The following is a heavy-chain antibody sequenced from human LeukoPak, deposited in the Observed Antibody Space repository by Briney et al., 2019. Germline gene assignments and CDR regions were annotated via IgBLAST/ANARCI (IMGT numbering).Heavy chain of an antibody. CDR1: GFTFSTSW. Sequence: QPGGSLRLSCAASGFTFSTSWMYWVRKAPGKGLLWISRISPDGSQTRNVDSVKGRFTISRDNAKNTLYLQMNSLRAEDTAVYYCASYNWGSAFDMWGQGTMVTVSS. V-gene: IGHV3-74*01. D-gene: IGHD1-1*01. J-gene: IGHJ3*02. CDR3: ASYNWGSAFDM. CDR2: ISPDGSQT.